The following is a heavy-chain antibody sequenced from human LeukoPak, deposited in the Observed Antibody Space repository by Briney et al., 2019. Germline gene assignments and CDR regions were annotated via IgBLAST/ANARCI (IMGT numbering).Heavy chain of an antibody. CDR3: ARGVGSSSFEEDYFDY. CDR1: GFTFSSYS. V-gene: IGHV3-21*01. CDR2: ISSSSSYI. Sequence: GGSLRLFCAASGFTFSSYSMNWVRQAPGKGLEWVSSISSSSSYIYYADSVKGRFTISRDNAKNSLYLQMNSLRAEDTAVYYCARGVGSSSFEEDYFDYWGQGTLVTVSS. D-gene: IGHD6-13*01. J-gene: IGHJ4*02.